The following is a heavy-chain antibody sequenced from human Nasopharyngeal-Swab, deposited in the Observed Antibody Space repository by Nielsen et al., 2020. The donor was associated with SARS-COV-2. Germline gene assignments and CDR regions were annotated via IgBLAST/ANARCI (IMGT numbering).Heavy chain of an antibody. J-gene: IGHJ6*02. Sequence: SETLSLTCTVSGGSISSYYWGWIRQPPGKGLEWIGSIYYSGSTYYNPSLKSRVTISVDTSKNQFSLKLSSVTAADTAVYYCTAAESGYYYYYGMDVWGQGTTVTVSS. V-gene: IGHV4-39*07. CDR2: IYYSGST. D-gene: IGHD6-13*01. CDR3: TAAESGYYYYYGMDV. CDR1: GGSISSYY.